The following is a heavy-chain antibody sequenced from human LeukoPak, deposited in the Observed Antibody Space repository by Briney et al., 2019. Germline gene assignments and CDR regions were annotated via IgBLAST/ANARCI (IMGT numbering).Heavy chain of an antibody. Sequence: SETLSLTCTVSGGSISSYYWSWIRQPPGKGLEWIGYIYYSGSTNYNPSLKSRVTISVDTSKNQFSLKLSSVTAADTAVYYCAREIVPADWGQGTLVTVSS. CDR1: GGSISSYY. CDR3: AREIVPAD. D-gene: IGHD2-2*01. CDR2: IYYSGST. V-gene: IGHV4-59*01. J-gene: IGHJ4*02.